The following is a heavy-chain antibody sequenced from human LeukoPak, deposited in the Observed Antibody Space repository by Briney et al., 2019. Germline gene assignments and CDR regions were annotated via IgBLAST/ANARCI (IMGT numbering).Heavy chain of an antibody. CDR1: GFTFSSYA. J-gene: IGHJ4*02. V-gene: IGHV3-23*01. CDR3: AKDQYSYGYADY. D-gene: IGHD5-18*01. Sequence: PGGSLRLSCAASGFTFSSYAMIWVRQAPGKGLEWVSAISGSGGSTYYADPVKGRFTISRDNSKNTLYLQMNSLRAEDTAVYYCAKDQYSYGYADYWGQGTLVTVSS. CDR2: ISGSGGST.